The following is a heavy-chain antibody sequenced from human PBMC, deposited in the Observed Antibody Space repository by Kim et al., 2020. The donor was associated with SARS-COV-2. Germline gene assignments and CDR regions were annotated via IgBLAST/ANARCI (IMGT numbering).Heavy chain of an antibody. CDR3: ARVGRWPQPQLLFDY. D-gene: IGHD3-10*01. CDR1: GYTFTSYG. V-gene: IGHV1-18*01. Sequence: ASVKVSCKASGYTFTSYGISWVRQAPGQGLEWMGWISAYNGNTNYAQKLQGRVTMTTDTSTSTAYMELRSLRSDDTSVYYCARVGRWPQPQLLFDYWGQGTLVTVSS. J-gene: IGHJ4*02. CDR2: ISAYNGNT.